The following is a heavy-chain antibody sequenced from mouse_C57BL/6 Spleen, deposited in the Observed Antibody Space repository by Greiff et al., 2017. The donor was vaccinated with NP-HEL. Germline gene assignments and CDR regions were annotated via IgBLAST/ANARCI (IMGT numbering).Heavy chain of an antibody. CDR2: IYPGGGYT. Sequence: VQLQQSGAELVRPGTSVKMSCKASGYTFTNYWIGWAKQRPGHGLEWIGDIYPGGGYTNYNEKFKGKATLTADKSSSTAYMQISSLTSEDSAIYYCARSGADYSNYDYWGQGTTLTVSS. J-gene: IGHJ2*01. CDR3: ARSGADYSNYDY. CDR1: GYTFTNYW. D-gene: IGHD2-5*01. V-gene: IGHV1-63*01.